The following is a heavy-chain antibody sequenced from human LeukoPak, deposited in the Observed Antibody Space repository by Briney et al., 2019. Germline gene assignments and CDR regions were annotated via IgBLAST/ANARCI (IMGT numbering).Heavy chain of an antibody. CDR1: GFTFSSYW. Sequence: GGSLRLSCAASGFTFSSYWMSWVRQAPGKGLEWVANIKKDGSEKYYVDSVKGRFTISRDNARNLLSLQMNSLRAEDTAVYYCARGDPIYDFWSGGDYWGQGSLVTVSS. CDR3: ARGDPIYDFWSGGDY. J-gene: IGHJ4*02. CDR2: IKKDGSEK. V-gene: IGHV3-7*01. D-gene: IGHD3-3*01.